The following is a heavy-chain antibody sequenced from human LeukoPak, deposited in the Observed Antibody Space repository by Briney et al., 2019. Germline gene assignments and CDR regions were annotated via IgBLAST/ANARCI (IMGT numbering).Heavy chain of an antibody. D-gene: IGHD2-15*01. CDR1: GFTFDDYA. Sequence: GGSLRLSCAASGFTFDDYAMHWVRQAPGKGLEWVSGISWNSGSIGYADSVKGRFTISRDNAKNSLYLQMNSPRAEDTALYYCATLGYWGQGTLVTVSS. J-gene: IGHJ4*02. CDR3: ATLGY. V-gene: IGHV3-9*01. CDR2: ISWNSGSI.